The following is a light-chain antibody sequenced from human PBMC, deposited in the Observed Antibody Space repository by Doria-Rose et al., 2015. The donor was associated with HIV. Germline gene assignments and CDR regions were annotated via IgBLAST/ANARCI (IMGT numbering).Light chain of an antibody. J-gene: IGKJ1*01. V-gene: IGKV3-20*01. CDR2: DGS. CDR1: QRFSSTY. CDR3: HQCGTSWT. Sequence: TQSPGTLSLSPGERATLSCRASQRFSSTYLACYQQQPGQAPSLLIYDGSTSATGIPDRCSASGSGTDFTRTINRLEPEDFALYYCHQCGTSWTFGQGTKVEI.